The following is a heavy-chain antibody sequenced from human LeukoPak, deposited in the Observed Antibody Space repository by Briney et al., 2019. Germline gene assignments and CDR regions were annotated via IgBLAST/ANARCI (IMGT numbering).Heavy chain of an antibody. J-gene: IGHJ4*02. CDR1: EFTFSNYN. V-gene: IGHV3-21*01. CDR2: ISSSSSYI. D-gene: IGHD6-13*01. Sequence: GSPRLSCAASEFTFSNYNMNWVRQAPGKGLEWVSSISSSSSYIYYADSVKGRFTISRDNAKNSLYLQMNSLRAEDTAVYYCASTSSSWYGKDYWGQGTLVTVSS. CDR3: ASTSSSWYGKDY.